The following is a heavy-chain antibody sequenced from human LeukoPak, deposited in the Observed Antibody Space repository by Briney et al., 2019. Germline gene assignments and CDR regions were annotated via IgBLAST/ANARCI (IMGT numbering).Heavy chain of an antibody. CDR1: GGSISSSNYY. V-gene: IGHV4-39*07. Sequence: SETLSLTCTVSGGSISSSNYYWGWIRQPPGKGLEWIGSIYYSGSTYYNPSLKSRVTISLDTSKNQFSLKMRSVTAADTAVYYCARGRVRFLYYFDYWGQGTLVTVSS. D-gene: IGHD3-3*01. J-gene: IGHJ4*02. CDR2: IYYSGST. CDR3: ARGRVRFLYYFDY.